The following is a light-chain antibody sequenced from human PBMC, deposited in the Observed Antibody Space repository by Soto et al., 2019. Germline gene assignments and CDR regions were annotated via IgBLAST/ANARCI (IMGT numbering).Light chain of an antibody. V-gene: IGKV3-11*01. CDR1: QSVSSY. CDR2: DAS. J-gene: IGKJ4*01. CDR3: QRRHEWPLT. Sequence: EIVLTQSPATLSLSPGEGATLSCRASQSVSSYLVWYQQKAGQAPRLLIYDASKRATGIPARFSGSGSGTGFAPLISSLGTRGFADYSFQRRHEWPLTFGGGNKVEIK.